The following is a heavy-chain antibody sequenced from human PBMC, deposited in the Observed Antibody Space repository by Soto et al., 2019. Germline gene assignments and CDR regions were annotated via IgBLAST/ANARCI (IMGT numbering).Heavy chain of an antibody. J-gene: IGHJ4*02. CDR3: ATPVPSPGIAAAGTRPVDY. CDR2: ISYDGSNK. Sequence: LRLSCAASGFTFSSYAMHGVRQAPGQGLEWVAVISYDGSNKYYADSVKGRFTISRDNSKNTLYLQMNSLRAEDTAVYYCATPVPSPGIAAAGTRPVDYWGQGTLVTVSS. D-gene: IGHD6-13*01. V-gene: IGHV3-30-3*01. CDR1: GFTFSSYA.